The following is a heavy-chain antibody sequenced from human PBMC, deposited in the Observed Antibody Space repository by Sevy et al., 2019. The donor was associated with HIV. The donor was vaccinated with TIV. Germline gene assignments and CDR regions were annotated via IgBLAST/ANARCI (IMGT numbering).Heavy chain of an antibody. J-gene: IGHJ6*03. CDR1: GGSISSYY. CDR3: ARQGIAARVDYYYYYMDV. Sequence: SETLSLTCTVSGGSISSYYWSWIRQPPGKGLEWIGYIYYSGSTNYNPSLKSRVTISVDTSKNQFSLKLSSVTAADTAVYYCARQGIAARVDYYYYYMDVWGKGTTVTVSS. D-gene: IGHD6-6*01. CDR2: IYYSGST. V-gene: IGHV4-59*08.